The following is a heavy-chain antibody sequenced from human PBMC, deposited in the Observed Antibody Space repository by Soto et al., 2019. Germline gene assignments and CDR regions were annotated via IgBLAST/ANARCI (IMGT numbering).Heavy chain of an antibody. Sequence: SETLSLTCTVSGGSISSYYWSWIRQPPGKGLEWIGYIYYSGSTNYNPSLNSRVTISVDTSKNQFSLKLSSVTAADTAVYYCARSYYDSSGPFDYWGQGTLVTVSS. CDR2: IYYSGST. CDR1: GGSISSYY. V-gene: IGHV4-59*01. J-gene: IGHJ4*02. D-gene: IGHD3-22*01. CDR3: ARSYYDSSGPFDY.